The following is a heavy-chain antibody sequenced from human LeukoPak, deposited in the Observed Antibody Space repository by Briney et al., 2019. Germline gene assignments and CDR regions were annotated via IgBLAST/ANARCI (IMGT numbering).Heavy chain of an antibody. CDR2: ISSGSSYI. D-gene: IGHD2-2*03. J-gene: IGHJ6*02. CDR3: ARAGVGFLFGMDV. CDR1: GFTFSSYS. V-gene: IGHV3-21*01. Sequence: GGSLRLSCAASGFTFSSYSMNWVRQAPGKGLEWVSSISSGSSYIYYADSVKGRFTISRDSAENSLYLQMNSLRAEDTAVYYCARAGVGFLFGMDVWGQGTTVTVSS.